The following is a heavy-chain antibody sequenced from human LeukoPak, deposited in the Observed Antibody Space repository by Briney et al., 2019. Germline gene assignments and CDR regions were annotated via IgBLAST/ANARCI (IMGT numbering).Heavy chain of an antibody. CDR3: ASLPTDYDILTGRFDY. CDR1: GFTFTSYA. D-gene: IGHD3-9*01. Sequence: GRSLRLSCAASGFTFTSYAMSCVRQAPGKGLEWLSAISGSVGSTYYADSMKGRFTISRDNSKNTLYLQMNSLRDEDTAVYYCASLPTDYDILTGRFDYWGQGTLVTVSS. CDR2: ISGSVGST. V-gene: IGHV3-23*01. J-gene: IGHJ4*02.